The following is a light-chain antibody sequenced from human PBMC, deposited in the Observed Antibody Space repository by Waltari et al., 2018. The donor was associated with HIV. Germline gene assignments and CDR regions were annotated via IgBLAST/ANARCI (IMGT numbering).Light chain of an antibody. V-gene: IGLV6-57*04. CDR3: QSYDYTTVL. J-gene: IGLJ2*01. CDR1: SGNIARNY. Sequence: NFMLTQSHSVSESPGKTVVISCTRSSGNIARNYVHWYQQRPGSAPTTVIYEDNQRPSGVPARFSGSIDRSSNSASLTISGLQTEDEADYYCQSYDYTTVLFGGGTKLTVL. CDR2: EDN.